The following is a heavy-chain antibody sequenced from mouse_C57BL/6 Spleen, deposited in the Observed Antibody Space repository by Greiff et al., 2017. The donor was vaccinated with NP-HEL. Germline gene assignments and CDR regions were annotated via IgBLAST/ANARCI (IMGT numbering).Heavy chain of an antibody. Sequence: EVQLQESGPGLVKPSQSLSLTCSVTGYSITSGYYWNWIRQFPGNKLEWMGYISYDGSNNYNPSLKNRISITRDTSKNQFFLKLNSLTTEDTATYYCARADSRYAMDYWGQGTSVTVSS. J-gene: IGHJ4*01. V-gene: IGHV3-6*01. CDR2: ISYDGSN. CDR1: GYSITSGYY. CDR3: ARADSRYAMDY.